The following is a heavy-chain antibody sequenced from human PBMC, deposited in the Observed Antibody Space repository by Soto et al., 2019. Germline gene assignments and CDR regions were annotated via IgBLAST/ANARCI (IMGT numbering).Heavy chain of an antibody. Sequence: TSETLSLTCTVSVDSISTYYWSWIRRPAGKGLEWIGRIDASGNTNYNPSLKSRVTMSADTSKKQFSLKLTSVTAADTAVYYCARYSNNWFQTEGMDVWGQGTTVTVSS. CDR2: IDASGNT. CDR3: ARYSNNWFQTEGMDV. CDR1: VDSISTYY. D-gene: IGHD1-20*01. J-gene: IGHJ6*02. V-gene: IGHV4-4*07.